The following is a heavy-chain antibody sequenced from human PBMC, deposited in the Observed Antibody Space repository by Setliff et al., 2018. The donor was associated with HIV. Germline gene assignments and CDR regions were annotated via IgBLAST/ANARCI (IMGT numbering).Heavy chain of an antibody. D-gene: IGHD3-3*01. V-gene: IGHV4-39*07. CDR1: GDSISNNKYY. CDR2: IYHDGKT. J-gene: IGHJ4*02. Sequence: SSETLSLTCSVSGDSISNNKYYWSWIRQPPGKGLEWTGSIYHDGKTYYNPSLKSRLTISVDTSKNQFSLKLNSVTAADTAVYYCARDQSDWFYWGQGTLVTVSS. CDR3: ARDQSDWFY.